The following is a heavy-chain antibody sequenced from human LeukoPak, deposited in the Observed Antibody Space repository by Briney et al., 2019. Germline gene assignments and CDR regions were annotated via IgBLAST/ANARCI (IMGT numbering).Heavy chain of an antibody. Sequence: SETLSLTCTVSGGSISSYYWSWIRQPPGKGLEWIGYASDTGSTNYKSSLKSRVTISVDTSKNQFSLNLTSVTAADTAVYYCARTTTTFDDWGHGTLVIVSS. CDR2: ASDTGST. J-gene: IGHJ4*01. V-gene: IGHV4-59*01. CDR3: ARTTTTFDD. D-gene: IGHD4-11*01. CDR1: GGSISSYY.